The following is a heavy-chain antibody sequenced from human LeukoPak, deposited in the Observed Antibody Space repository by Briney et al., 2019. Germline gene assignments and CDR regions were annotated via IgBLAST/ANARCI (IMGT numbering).Heavy chain of an antibody. CDR1: GFTFSNYW. Sequence: GGSLRLSCAAPGFTFSNYWMDWVRQAPGKGLEWVANIKQDGTEKHYVDSVKGRFTISRDNAKNSLYLQMNSLRAEDTALYYCSQSLNYWGQGTLVTVSS. J-gene: IGHJ4*02. V-gene: IGHV3-7*01. CDR2: IKQDGTEK. CDR3: SQSLNY.